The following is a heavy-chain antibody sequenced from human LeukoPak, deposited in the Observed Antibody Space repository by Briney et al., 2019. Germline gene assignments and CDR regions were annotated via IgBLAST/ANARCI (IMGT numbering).Heavy chain of an antibody. CDR3: TRDGEPPAMVLYYFDY. CDR1: GFTFGDYA. Sequence: QTGGSRRLSCTVSGFTFGDYAMSWFSQAPGKGRGWVGFIRSKAYHGTTEYAASVKGRFTISRNDSKSIAYLQMNSLKTEDTAVYYCTRDGEPPAMVLYYFDYWGQGTLVTVSS. D-gene: IGHD5-18*01. V-gene: IGHV3-49*03. J-gene: IGHJ4*02. CDR2: IRSKAYHGTT.